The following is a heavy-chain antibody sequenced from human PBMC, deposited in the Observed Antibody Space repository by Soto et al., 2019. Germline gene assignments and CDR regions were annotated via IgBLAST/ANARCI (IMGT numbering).Heavy chain of an antibody. D-gene: IGHD4-17*01. Sequence: SVKVCCKASGGTFSSYAISWVRQAPGQGLEWMGGIIPIFGTANYAQKFQGRVTSNADESPSTASMALSSLRSEDTAVDYCARAGDSNYYYYGMDVWGQGTTGTVSS. V-gene: IGHV1-69*13. CDR1: GGTFSSYA. CDR2: IIPIFGTA. J-gene: IGHJ6*02. CDR3: ARAGDSNYYYYGMDV.